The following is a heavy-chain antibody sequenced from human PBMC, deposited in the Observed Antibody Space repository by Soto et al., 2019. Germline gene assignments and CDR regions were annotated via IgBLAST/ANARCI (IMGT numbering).Heavy chain of an antibody. J-gene: IGHJ3*02. D-gene: IGHD2-21*02. Sequence: PSETLSLTCTVSGGSISSYYWSWIRQPPGKGLEWIGYIYYSGTTNYNPSLKSRVTISVDTSKNQFSLKLSSVTAADTAVYYFASTHIVVVTDAFDIWGQVTMVTVSS. CDR3: ASTHIVVVTDAFDI. CDR1: GGSISSYY. V-gene: IGHV4-59*01. CDR2: IYYSGTT.